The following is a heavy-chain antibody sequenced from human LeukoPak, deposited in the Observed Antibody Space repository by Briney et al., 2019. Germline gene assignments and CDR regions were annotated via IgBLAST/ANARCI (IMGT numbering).Heavy chain of an antibody. CDR3: ASAPHSSTIDY. CDR2: INHSGST. CDR1: GGSFSGYY. J-gene: IGHJ4*02. V-gene: IGHV4-34*01. Sequence: SETLSLTCAVYGGSFSGYYWSWIRQPPGKGLEWIGEINHSGSTNYNPSLKSRVTISVDTSKNQFSLKLSSVTAADTAVYYCASAPHSSTIDYWGQGTLVTVSS.